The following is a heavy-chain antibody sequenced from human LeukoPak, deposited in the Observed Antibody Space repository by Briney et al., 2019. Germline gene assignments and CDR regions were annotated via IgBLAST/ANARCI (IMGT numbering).Heavy chain of an antibody. D-gene: IGHD3-10*01. CDR3: ARGGLVRGNINSLIAFDV. Sequence: SQTLSLTCAISGDSVSSNSAAWNWIRQSPSRGLEWLGRTYYRSKWYNDYAVSVKSRITINPDTAKNQFSLQVNSVTPEDTALYYCARGGLVRGNINSLIAFDVWGQGIMVTVSS. CDR2: TYYRSKWYN. J-gene: IGHJ3*01. CDR1: GDSVSSNSAA. V-gene: IGHV6-1*01.